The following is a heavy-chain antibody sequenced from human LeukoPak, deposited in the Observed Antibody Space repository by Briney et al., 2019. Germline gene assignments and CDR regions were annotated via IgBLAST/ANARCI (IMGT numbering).Heavy chain of an antibody. CDR3: AKDRVEGKQWLAQFDY. D-gene: IGHD6-19*01. CDR2: ISYDGSKK. J-gene: IGHJ4*02. V-gene: IGHV3-30*18. CDR1: GFTFSSYA. Sequence: PGGSLRLSCAASGFTFSSYAMHWVCQAPGRGLEWVAVISYDGSKKYYADSVKGRFTISRDDSKNTLYLQMNFLRAEDTAVYYCAKDRVEGKQWLAQFDYWGQGTLVTVSS.